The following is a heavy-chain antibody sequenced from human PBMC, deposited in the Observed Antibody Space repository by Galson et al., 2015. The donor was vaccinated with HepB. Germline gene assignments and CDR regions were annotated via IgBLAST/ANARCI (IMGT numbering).Heavy chain of an antibody. D-gene: IGHD6-19*01. Sequence: QSGAEVKKPGESLKISCKGSGYSFTSYWIGWVRQMPGKGLEWMGIIYPGDSDTRYSPSFQGQVTISADKSISTAYLQWSSLKASDTAMYYCARRAAVADTDRFGFDIWGQGTMVTVSS. V-gene: IGHV5-51*01. J-gene: IGHJ3*02. CDR2: IYPGDSDT. CDR1: GYSFTSYW. CDR3: ARRAAVADTDRFGFDI.